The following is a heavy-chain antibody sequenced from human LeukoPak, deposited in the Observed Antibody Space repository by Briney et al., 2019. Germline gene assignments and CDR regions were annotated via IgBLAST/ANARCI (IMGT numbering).Heavy chain of an antibody. CDR3: ARDRGNQRGYYYYYMDV. D-gene: IGHD1-14*01. CDR2: INWNGGRT. Sequence: SGGSLRLSCAASGFTFDDYAMTWVRQAPGKGLEWASTINWNGGRTGYADSVKGRFTISRDDAKNSLYLQMNSLRAEDTAVYYCARDRGNQRGYYYYYMDVWGKGTTVTVSS. CDR1: GFTFDDYA. J-gene: IGHJ6*03. V-gene: IGHV3-20*04.